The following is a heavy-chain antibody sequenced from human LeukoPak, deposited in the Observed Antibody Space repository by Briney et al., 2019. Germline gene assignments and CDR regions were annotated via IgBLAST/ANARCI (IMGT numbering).Heavy chain of an antibody. Sequence: GGSLRLSCAASGFTFSSYWMHWVRQAPGKGLEWVSYISSSGSTIYYADSVKGRFTISRDNAKNSLYLQMNSLRAEDTAVYYCARGDDILTGYTFDYWGQGTLVTVSS. J-gene: IGHJ4*02. D-gene: IGHD3-9*01. CDR1: GFTFSSYW. V-gene: IGHV3-48*04. CDR2: ISSSGSTI. CDR3: ARGDDILTGYTFDY.